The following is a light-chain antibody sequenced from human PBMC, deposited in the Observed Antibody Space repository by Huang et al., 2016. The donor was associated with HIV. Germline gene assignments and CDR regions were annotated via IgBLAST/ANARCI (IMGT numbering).Light chain of an antibody. CDR3: QQYYDWPPLT. V-gene: IGKV3-15*01. Sequence: IVLTQSPATLSVSPGERATLSCRAGRSISSSLAWYQQQPGQAPRLLIFGASTRATGIPDRFSGSGSGTEFTLTVSSLQSEDFAVYYCQQYYDWPPLTFGGGTKVEIK. CDR2: GAS. CDR1: RSISSS. J-gene: IGKJ4*01.